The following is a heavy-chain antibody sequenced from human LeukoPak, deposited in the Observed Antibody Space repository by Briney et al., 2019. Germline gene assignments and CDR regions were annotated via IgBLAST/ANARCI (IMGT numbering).Heavy chain of an antibody. D-gene: IGHD3-10*01. J-gene: IGHJ4*02. Sequence: GGSLRLSCAASGFTFSRYWMSWVRQAPGKGLEWVANIKQDGSEKYYVDSVKGRFTISRDNAKNSLYLQMNSLRAEDTAVYYCARFHGSGSYYNVGNYWGQGTLVTVSS. V-gene: IGHV3-7*01. CDR1: GFTFSRYW. CDR3: ARFHGSGSYYNVGNY. CDR2: IKQDGSEK.